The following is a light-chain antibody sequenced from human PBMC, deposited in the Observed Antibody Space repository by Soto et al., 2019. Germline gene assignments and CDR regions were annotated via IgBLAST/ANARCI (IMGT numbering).Light chain of an antibody. CDR3: QQYETFSGT. J-gene: IGKJ1*01. CDR2: DAS. CDR1: QSVSGW. Sequence: DITTTQSPATLSASVGDTVTVTCRASQSVSGWLAWYQQKPGEAPKLLIYDASALPRGVPSRFSGSGSGTKFTLTIASLQPDDFATYYCQQYETFSGTFGPGTKVDIK. V-gene: IGKV1-5*01.